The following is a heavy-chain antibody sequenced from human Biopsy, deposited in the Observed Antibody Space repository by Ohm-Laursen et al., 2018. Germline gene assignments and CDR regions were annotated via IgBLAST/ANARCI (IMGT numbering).Heavy chain of an antibody. V-gene: IGHV4-34*01. CDR1: NVSFSSFY. D-gene: IGHD3-16*01. J-gene: IGHJ6*02. CDR2: ISHTGST. CDR3: ARGGGEIPTVLIPAAMDV. Sequence: TLSLTCAVYNVSFSSFYWSWIRQPPGKGLEWIGEISHTGSTNYSPPPKSRVFMSVDTSKNQFSLKLNSVTAADTAVYYCARGGGEIPTVLIPAAMDVWGRGTTVTVPS.